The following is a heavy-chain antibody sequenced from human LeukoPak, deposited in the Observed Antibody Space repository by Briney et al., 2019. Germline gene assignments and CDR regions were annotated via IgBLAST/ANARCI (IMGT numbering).Heavy chain of an antibody. CDR3: AKLPVSYSSGWSVFDY. D-gene: IGHD6-19*01. CDR2: ISGSGGNT. V-gene: IGHV3-23*01. CDR1: GFTFSSYA. J-gene: IGHJ4*02. Sequence: GGSLRLSCAASGFTFSSYAMSWVRQAPGKGLEWVSGISGSGGNTYYADSVKGRFTISRDNSKNTLYLQMNSLRDEDTAVYYCAKLPVSYSSGWSVFDYWGQGNLVTVSS.